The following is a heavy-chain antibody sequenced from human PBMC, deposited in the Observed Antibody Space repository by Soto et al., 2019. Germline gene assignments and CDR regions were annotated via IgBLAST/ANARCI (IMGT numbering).Heavy chain of an antibody. V-gene: IGHV3-64D*06. CDR3: ACITMIVVARAGGMDV. CDR1: GFTFRHYA. CDR2: ITSDGGST. Sequence: EVQLVESGGGLVQPGGSLRVSCSASGFTFRHYARHWVRQAPGKGLEYVSGITSDGGSTYYADSVKGKFTISRDNTKNTLYLQMGSMRPEDTAVYYCACITMIVVARAGGMDVWGQGTTVTVSS. J-gene: IGHJ6*02. D-gene: IGHD3-22*01.